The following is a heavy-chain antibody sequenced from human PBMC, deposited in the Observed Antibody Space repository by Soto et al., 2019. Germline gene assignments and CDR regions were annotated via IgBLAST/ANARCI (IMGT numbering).Heavy chain of an antibody. CDR1: GYTFSSYG. V-gene: IGHV1-3*01. CDR2: INAGNGNT. J-gene: IGHJ4*02. D-gene: IGHD6-19*01. CDR3: ARAVAVPADFDY. Sequence: ASVKVSCKASGYTFSSYGIIWVRQATGQGLEWMGWINAGNGNTKYSQKFQGRVTITRDTSASTAYMELSSLRSEDTALYYCARAVAVPADFDYWGQGTLVTVSS.